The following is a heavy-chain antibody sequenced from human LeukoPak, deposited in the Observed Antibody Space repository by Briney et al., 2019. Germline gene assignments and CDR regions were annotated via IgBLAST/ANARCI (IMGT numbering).Heavy chain of an antibody. Sequence: GGSLRLSCAASGFTFSSYGMHWVRQAPGKGLEWVAFIRYDGSNKYYTDSVKGRFTISRDNSKNTLYLQMNSLRAEDTAVYYCAKDLASGYCSARGYFDYWGQGTLVTVSS. J-gene: IGHJ4*02. CDR3: AKDLASGYCSARGYFDY. CDR2: IRYDGSNK. V-gene: IGHV3-30*02. CDR1: GFTFSSYG. D-gene: IGHD3-22*01.